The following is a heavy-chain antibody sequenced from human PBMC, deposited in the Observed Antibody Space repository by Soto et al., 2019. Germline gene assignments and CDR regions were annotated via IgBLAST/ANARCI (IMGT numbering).Heavy chain of an antibody. Sequence: SETLSLTCTVSGGSISSYYWSWIRQPPGKGLEWIGYIYYSGSTNYNPSLKSRVTISVDTSKNQFSLKLSSVTAADTAVYYCARVHGSGRGPLDYWGQGTLVTVSS. CDR1: GGSISSYY. CDR2: IYYSGST. CDR3: ARVHGSGRGPLDY. V-gene: IGHV4-59*01. J-gene: IGHJ4*02. D-gene: IGHD3-10*01.